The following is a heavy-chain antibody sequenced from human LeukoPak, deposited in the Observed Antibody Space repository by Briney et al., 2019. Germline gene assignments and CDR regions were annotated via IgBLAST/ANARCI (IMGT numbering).Heavy chain of an antibody. CDR2: INHSGST. J-gene: IGHJ4*02. Sequence: KPSETLSLTCAVYGGSFSGYYWNWIRQPPGKGLEWIGEINHSGSTNCNPSLKSRVTISVDTSKNQFSLKLSSVTAADTAVYYCARGGATMVRGVHGYWGQGTLVTVSS. CDR3: ARGGATMVRGVHGY. V-gene: IGHV4-34*01. D-gene: IGHD3-10*01. CDR1: GGSFSGYY.